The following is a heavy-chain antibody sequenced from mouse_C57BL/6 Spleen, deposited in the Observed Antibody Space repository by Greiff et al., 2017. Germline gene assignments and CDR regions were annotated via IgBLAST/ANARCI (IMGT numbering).Heavy chain of an antibody. V-gene: IGHV1-58*01. CDR2: IYIGNGYT. Sequence: VQLQQSGAELVRPGSSVKMSCKTSGSTFTSYGINWVKQRPGQGLEWIGYIYIGNGYTEYNEKFKGKATLTSDTSSSTAYMQLSSLTSEDSAIYFCARISGDYYGSSYYFDYWGQGTTLTVSS. D-gene: IGHD1-1*01. CDR3: ARISGDYYGSSYYFDY. CDR1: GSTFTSYG. J-gene: IGHJ2*01.